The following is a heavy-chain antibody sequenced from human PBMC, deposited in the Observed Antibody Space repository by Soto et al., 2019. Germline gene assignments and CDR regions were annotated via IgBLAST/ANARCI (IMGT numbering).Heavy chain of an antibody. Sequence: PSETLSLTCTVSGGSISSSSYYWGWIRQPPGKGLEWIGYIYYSGSIYYNPSLNSRVTISVDTSKNQFSLKLSSVTAADTAVYYCARRYSSAFDIWGQGTMVTVSS. J-gene: IGHJ3*02. D-gene: IGHD6-13*01. V-gene: IGHV4-39*07. CDR3: ARRYSSAFDI. CDR1: GGSISSSSYY. CDR2: IYYSGSI.